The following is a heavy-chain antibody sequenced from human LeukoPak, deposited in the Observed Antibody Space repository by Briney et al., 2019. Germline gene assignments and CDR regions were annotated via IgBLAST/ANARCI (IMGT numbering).Heavy chain of an antibody. Sequence: GGSLRLSCADSGFTFSNDAMKWVRQAPGKGLEWVANIKQDGSEKYYVDSVKGRFTISRDNAKNSLYLQMNSLRAEDTAVYYCARNYYDSSGYRLFDYGGQGILVTVSS. CDR3: ARNYYDSSGYRLFDY. J-gene: IGHJ4*02. CDR2: IKQDGSEK. V-gene: IGHV3-7*01. D-gene: IGHD3-22*01. CDR1: GFTFSNDA.